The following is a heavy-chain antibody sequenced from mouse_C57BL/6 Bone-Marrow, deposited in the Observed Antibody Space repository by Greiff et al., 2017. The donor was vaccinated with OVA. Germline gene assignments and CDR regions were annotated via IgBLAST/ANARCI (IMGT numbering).Heavy chain of an antibody. CDR3: ALRAY. J-gene: IGHJ3*01. CDR2: IDPSDSYT. CDR1: GYTFTSYW. Sequence: QVQLQQPGAELVRPGTSVKLSCKASGYTFTSYWMHWVKQRPGQGLEWIGVIDPSDSYTNYNQKFKGKATLTVDTYSSTAYMQLSSLTSGDSAVYYCALRAYWGQGTLVTVSA. D-gene: IGHD1-1*01. V-gene: IGHV1-59*01.